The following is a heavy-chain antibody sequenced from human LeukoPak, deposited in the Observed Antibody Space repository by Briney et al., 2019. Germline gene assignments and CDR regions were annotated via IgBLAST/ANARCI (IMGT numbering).Heavy chain of an antibody. V-gene: IGHV4-59*08. CDR3: ARHADIVVVPAAIGYGMDV. CDR2: IYYSGST. Sequence: SETLSLTWTVSGGSISSYYWSWIRQPPGKGLEWIGYIYYSGSTNYNPSLKSRVTISVDTSKNQFSLKLSSVTAADTAVYYCARHADIVVVPAAIGYGMDVWGQGTTVTVSS. J-gene: IGHJ6*02. CDR1: GGSISSYY. D-gene: IGHD2-2*01.